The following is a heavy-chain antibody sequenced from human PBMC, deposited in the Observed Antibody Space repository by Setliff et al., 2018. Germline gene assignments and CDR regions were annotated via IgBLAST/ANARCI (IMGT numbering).Heavy chain of an antibody. D-gene: IGHD3-9*01. CDR3: ATARLRNFDWLLHFDH. CDR1: GASISSHY. Sequence: SETLSLTCSVSGASISSHYWSWIRQSSGKDLEWIGTIYETGSTDYNPSLKSRVTISTDTSKNQFSPNLSSMTAADTAVYYCATARLRNFDWLLHFDHWGQGAQVTVS. CDR2: IYETGST. J-gene: IGHJ4*02. V-gene: IGHV4-59*11.